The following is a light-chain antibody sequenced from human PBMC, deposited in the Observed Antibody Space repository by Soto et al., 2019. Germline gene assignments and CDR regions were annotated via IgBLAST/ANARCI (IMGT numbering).Light chain of an antibody. Sequence: QSALTQPASVSGFPGQSITISCTGTSSDVGVSWYQQHPDKAPKLMIYDVSVRPSGVSNRFYGSKSGNTASLTISGRQAEAEADYYCSSYTTSTLIGGGTKLTVL. V-gene: IGLV2-14*03. CDR3: SSYTTSTL. J-gene: IGLJ2*01. CDR1: SSDVG. CDR2: DVS.